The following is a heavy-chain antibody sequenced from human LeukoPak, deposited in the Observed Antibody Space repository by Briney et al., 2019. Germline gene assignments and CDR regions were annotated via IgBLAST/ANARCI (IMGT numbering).Heavy chain of an antibody. CDR2: IYPSGST. CDR3: AREVSWYGEVLYFDS. CDR1: GGSINDHY. D-gene: IGHD6-13*01. Sequence: PSETLSLTCTLYGGSINDHYWSWIRQPAGQGLEWIGRIYPSGSTYYNPSLKSRVTMSVDTSKNQFSLKMSSVTAADTAVYYCAREVSWYGEVLYFDSWGQGTLVTVSS. V-gene: IGHV4-4*07. J-gene: IGHJ4*02.